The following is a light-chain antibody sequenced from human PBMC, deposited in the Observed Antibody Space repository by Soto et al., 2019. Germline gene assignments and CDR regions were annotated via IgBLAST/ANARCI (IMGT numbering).Light chain of an antibody. V-gene: IGKV4-1*01. CDR2: WAS. CDR1: QSVLYSSNNKNY. J-gene: IGKJ4*01. CDR3: QQYYSTPLT. Sequence: DIVMTQSPDSLAVSLGERATINCKSSQSVLYSSNNKNYLAWYQQKPGQPPKLLIYWASTRESGVPDRFSGSGSETDFTLTISSLQAEDVAVSYCQQYYSTPLTFGGGTKVEIK.